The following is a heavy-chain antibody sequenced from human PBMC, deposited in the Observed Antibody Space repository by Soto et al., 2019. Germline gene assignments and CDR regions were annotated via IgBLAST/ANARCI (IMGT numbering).Heavy chain of an antibody. CDR1: GGTFSSYA. V-gene: IGHV1-69*01. J-gene: IGHJ4*02. Sequence: QVQLVQSGAEVKKPGSSVKVSCKASGGTFSSYAISWVRQAPGQGLEWMGGLIPIFGTANYAQKFQGRVTITADESTSTAYMELSSLRSEDTAVYYCARDASGSCSSTSCYNLFDYWGQGTLVTVSS. CDR3: ARDASGSCSSTSCYNLFDY. D-gene: IGHD2-2*01. CDR2: LIPIFGTA.